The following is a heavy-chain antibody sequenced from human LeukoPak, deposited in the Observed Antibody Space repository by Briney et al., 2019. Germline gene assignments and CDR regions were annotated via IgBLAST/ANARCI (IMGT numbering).Heavy chain of an antibody. CDR3: ARGTLKAAATDFDY. V-gene: IGHV3-20*04. CDR2: INWNGGST. CDR1: GFTLKNAW. J-gene: IGHJ4*02. D-gene: IGHD6-13*01. Sequence: GGSLRLSCVASGFTLKNAWMSWVRQAPGKGLEWVSGINWNGGSTGYADSVKGRFTISRDNAKNSLYLQMNSLRAEDTALYYCARGTLKAAATDFDYWGQGTLVTVSS.